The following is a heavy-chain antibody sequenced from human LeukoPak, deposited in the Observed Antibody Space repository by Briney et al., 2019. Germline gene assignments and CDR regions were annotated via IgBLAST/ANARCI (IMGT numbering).Heavy chain of an antibody. V-gene: IGHV4-34*01. Sequence: PSETLSLPCAVYGGSFSGYYWSWIRQPPGKGLEWIGEINHSGSTNYNPSLKSRVTISVDTSKNQFSLKLSSVTAADTAVYYCARTPVPAAIGSYYYYYYGMDVWGQGTTVTVSS. CDR3: ARTPVPAAIGSYYYYYYGMDV. CDR1: GGSFSGYY. J-gene: IGHJ6*02. CDR2: INHSGST. D-gene: IGHD2-2*02.